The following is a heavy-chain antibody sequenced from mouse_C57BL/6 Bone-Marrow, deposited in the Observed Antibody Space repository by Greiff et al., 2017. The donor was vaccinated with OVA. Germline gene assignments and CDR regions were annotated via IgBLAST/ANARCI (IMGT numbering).Heavy chain of an antibody. CDR3: ARHDYYGSRDY. J-gene: IGHJ3*01. V-gene: IGHV5-9*01. D-gene: IGHD1-1*01. Sequence: EVNVVESGGGLVKPGGSLKLSCAASGFTFSSYTMSWVRQTPEKRLEWVATISGGGGNTYYPDSVKGRFTISRDNAKNTLYLQMSSLRSEDTALYYCARHDYYGSRDYWGQGTLVTVSA. CDR2: ISGGGGNT. CDR1: GFTFSSYT.